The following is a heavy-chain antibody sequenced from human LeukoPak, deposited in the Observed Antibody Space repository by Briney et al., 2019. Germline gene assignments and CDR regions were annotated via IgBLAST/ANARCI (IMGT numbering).Heavy chain of an antibody. CDR2: ISAYNGNT. Sequence: RASVKVSCKASGYTFTSYGISWVRQAPGQGLEWMGWISAYNGNTNYAQKLQGRVTMTTDTSTSTAYMELRSLRSDDTAVYYCARVSFDIAAPLLGFAFDIWGQGTMVTVSS. D-gene: IGHD6-13*01. CDR1: GYTFTSYG. CDR3: ARVSFDIAAPLLGFAFDI. J-gene: IGHJ3*02. V-gene: IGHV1-18*01.